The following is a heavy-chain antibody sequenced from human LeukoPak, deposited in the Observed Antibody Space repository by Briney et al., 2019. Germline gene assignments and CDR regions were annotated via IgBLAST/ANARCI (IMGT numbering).Heavy chain of an antibody. CDR2: INSDGSST. CDR3: ASGIAASQPAYN. Sequence: GGSQRLSCAASGFTFSSYWMHWVRQAPGKGLVWVSRINSDGSSTSYADSVRGRFTISRDNAKNTLYLQMNSLRAEDTAVYYCASGIAASQPAYNWGQGTLVTVSS. V-gene: IGHV3-74*01. CDR1: GFTFSSYW. D-gene: IGHD6-13*01. J-gene: IGHJ4*02.